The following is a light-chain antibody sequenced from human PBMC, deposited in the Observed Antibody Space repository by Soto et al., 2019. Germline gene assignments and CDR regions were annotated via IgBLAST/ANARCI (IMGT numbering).Light chain of an antibody. CDR2: EVR. J-gene: IGLJ2*01. CDR3: SSYTSGTTDVV. CDR1: NRDVGSYNL. V-gene: IGLV2-14*01. Sequence: QSALTQPASVSGSPGQSITIACTGTNRDVGSYNLVSWYQQRPGEAPKLIISEVRNRPSGISYRFTGSKSGNTASLTISGLQAEDEADYYCSSYTSGTTDVVFGGGTKLTVL.